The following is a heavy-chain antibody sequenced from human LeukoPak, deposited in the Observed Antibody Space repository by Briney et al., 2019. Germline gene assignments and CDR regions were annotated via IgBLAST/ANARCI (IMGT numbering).Heavy chain of an antibody. Sequence: TGGSLRLSCAASGFTFSTYSMSWVRQAPGKGLEWVSYISSISSIIYYADSVKGRFTISRDNAKNSLYLQMNSLRTEDTALYYCAKGDTAMVYYYMDVWGKGTTVTVSS. CDR3: AKGDTAMVYYYMDV. J-gene: IGHJ6*03. CDR1: GFTFSTYS. V-gene: IGHV3-48*04. D-gene: IGHD5-18*01. CDR2: ISSISSII.